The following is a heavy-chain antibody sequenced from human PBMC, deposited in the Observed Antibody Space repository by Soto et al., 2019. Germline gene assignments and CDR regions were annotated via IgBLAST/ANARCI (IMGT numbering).Heavy chain of an antibody. Sequence: TLSLTCTISGGSFGTNYWSWIRQAPGKGLEWIGYTYHTGSTKYNPSLKSRATISVDTSKNQFSLTLNSAAAADTAVYYCATDSAGRGPFDPWGQGILVTVSS. V-gene: IGHV4-59*13. CDR1: GGSFGTNY. J-gene: IGHJ5*02. CDR3: ATDSAGRGPFDP. CDR2: TYHTGST. D-gene: IGHD3-10*01.